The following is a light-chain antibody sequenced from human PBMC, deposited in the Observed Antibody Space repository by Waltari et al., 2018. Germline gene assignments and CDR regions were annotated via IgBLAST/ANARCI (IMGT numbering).Light chain of an antibody. J-gene: IGKJ5*01. CDR2: GAS. CDR3: QQYGISLFT. CDR1: QSVSSSY. V-gene: IGKV3-20*01. Sequence: EIVLTQSPGTLSLSPGERATLSCRASQSVSSSYLAWYQQKPGQAPRRLIYGASSTATGIPDRFSGSGSGTDFTLTISRLEPEDFAVYYCQQYGISLFTFGQGTRLEIK.